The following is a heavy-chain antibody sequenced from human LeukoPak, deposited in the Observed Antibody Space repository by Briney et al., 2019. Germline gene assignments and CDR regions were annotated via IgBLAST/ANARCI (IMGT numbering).Heavy chain of an antibody. V-gene: IGHV1-2*02. CDR1: GYTFTGCY. CDR2: INPNSGGT. J-gene: IGHJ3*02. Sequence: ASVKVSCKASGYTFTGCYMHWVRQAPGQGLEWMGWINPNSGGTNYAQKFQGRVTMTRDTSISTAYMELSRLRSDDTAVYYCASIGYSYGYNAFDIWGQGTMVTVSS. D-gene: IGHD5-18*01. CDR3: ASIGYSYGYNAFDI.